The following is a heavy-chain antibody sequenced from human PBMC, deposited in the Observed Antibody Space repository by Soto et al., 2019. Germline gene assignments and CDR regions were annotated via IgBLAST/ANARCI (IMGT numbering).Heavy chain of an antibody. CDR3: ARAGGLLVDY. D-gene: IGHD1-26*01. CDR2: KTYDGSNK. Sequence: QVQLVESGGGVVQPGRSLRLSCAASGFMFSSYAMHWVRQAPGKGLEWVAVKTYDGSNKYYADSGKGRFTISRDNSKNTLYLQMNSLRAEDTAVYYCARAGGLLVDYWGQGTLVTVSS. J-gene: IGHJ4*02. CDR1: GFMFSSYA. V-gene: IGHV3-30-3*01.